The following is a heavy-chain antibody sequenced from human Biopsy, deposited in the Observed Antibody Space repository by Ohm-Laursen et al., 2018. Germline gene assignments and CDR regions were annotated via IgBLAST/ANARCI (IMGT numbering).Heavy chain of an antibody. CDR2: IYYSGRP. J-gene: IGHJ2*01. D-gene: IGHD3-22*01. CDR1: GDSIARYY. V-gene: IGHV4-59*01. Sequence: SQTLSLTCTVSGDSIARYYWTWIRQSPGKGLEWIAYIYYSGRPNYNPSPKGRVVISVDRSRNQFFLKLTSATAADTAIYYCAKDRGYYSDRTVPGYFDLWGRGTLVTVSS. CDR3: AKDRGYYSDRTVPGYFDL.